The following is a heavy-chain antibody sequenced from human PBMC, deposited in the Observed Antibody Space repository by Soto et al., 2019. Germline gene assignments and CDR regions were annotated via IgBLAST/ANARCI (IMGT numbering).Heavy chain of an antibody. Sequence: SETLSLTCTVSGGSISSSSYYWGWIRQPPGKGLEWIGSIYYSGSTYYNPSLKSRVTISVDTSKNQFSLKLSSVTAADTAVYYCARRRKLVRDRGHFDYWGQGTLVTVSS. CDR1: GGSISSSSYY. CDR3: ARRRKLVRDRGHFDY. V-gene: IGHV4-39*01. D-gene: IGHD6-13*01. CDR2: IYYSGST. J-gene: IGHJ4*02.